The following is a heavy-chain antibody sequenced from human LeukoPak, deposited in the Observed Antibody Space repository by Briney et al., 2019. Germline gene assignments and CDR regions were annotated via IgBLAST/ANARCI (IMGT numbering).Heavy chain of an antibody. CDR3: ARNLMITFGGVIDRYAFDI. CDR1: GFTVSSNY. D-gene: IGHD3-16*02. Sequence: GGSLRLSCAASGFTVSSNYMSWVRQAPGKGLEWVSVIYSGGSTYYADSVKGRFTISRDNSKNTLYLQMNSLRAEDTAVYYCARNLMITFGGVIDRYAFDIWGQGTMVTVSS. J-gene: IGHJ3*02. V-gene: IGHV3-66*01. CDR2: IYSGGST.